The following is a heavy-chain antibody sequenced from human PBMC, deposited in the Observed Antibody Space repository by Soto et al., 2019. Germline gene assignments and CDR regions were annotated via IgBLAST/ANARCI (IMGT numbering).Heavy chain of an antibody. CDR3: ARGKIIGP. CDR2: IYHSGST. CDR1: GCSISSGGYS. D-gene: IGHD3-3*01. V-gene: IGHV4-30-2*01. J-gene: IGHJ5*02. Sequence: PSETLSLTCAASGCSISSGGYSWSWIRQPPGKGLEWIGYIYHSGSTYYNPSLKSRVTISVDRSKNQFSLKLSSVTAADTAVYYCARGKIIGPWGQGTLVTVSS.